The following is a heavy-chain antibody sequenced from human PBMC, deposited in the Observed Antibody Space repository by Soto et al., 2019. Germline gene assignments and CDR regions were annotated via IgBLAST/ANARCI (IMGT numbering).Heavy chain of an antibody. Sequence: GGSLRRSCAASGFTFASYGLHWVRQAPGKGLEWVVVISYDGSNKYYADSVKGRFTISRDNSKSTLFLQMNSLRVEDTAVYYCARSRGVSGAMDVWGQGTTVTVSS. CDR3: ARSRGVSGAMDV. D-gene: IGHD3-10*01. CDR1: GFTFASYG. CDR2: ISYDGSNK. J-gene: IGHJ6*02. V-gene: IGHV3-30*03.